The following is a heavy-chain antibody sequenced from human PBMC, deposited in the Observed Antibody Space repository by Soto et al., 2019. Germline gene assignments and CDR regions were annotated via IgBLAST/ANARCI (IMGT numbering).Heavy chain of an antibody. CDR2: INAGNGNT. D-gene: IGHD3-10*01. V-gene: IGHV1-3*01. CDR3: ATVGLNMVRGPIAYFDY. J-gene: IGHJ4*02. CDR1: GYTFTSYA. Sequence: GSSVKVSCKASGYTFTSYAMHWVRQAPGQRLEWMGWINAGNGNTKYSQKFQGRVTITRDTSASTAYMELSSLRSEGTAVYYCATVGLNMVRGPIAYFDYWGQGILDTVTS.